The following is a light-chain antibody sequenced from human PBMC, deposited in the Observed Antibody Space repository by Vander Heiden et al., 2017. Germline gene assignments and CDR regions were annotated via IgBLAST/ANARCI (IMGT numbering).Light chain of an antibody. CDR2: DVS. CDR1: SSAVGGPNY. Sequence: QSALTQPASVPGPPGQSTTISCPGTSSAVGGPNYVLWYHQHPGKPPKVMIYDVSKRPSGVSKRFSGSKSGNAASLTISGLQAEDEADYYCTSDTSRTTWVFGGGTKLTVL. J-gene: IGLJ2*01. V-gene: IGLV2-14*03. CDR3: TSDTSRTTWV.